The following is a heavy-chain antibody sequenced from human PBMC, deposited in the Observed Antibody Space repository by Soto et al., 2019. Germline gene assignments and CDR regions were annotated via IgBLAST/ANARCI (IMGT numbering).Heavy chain of an antibody. Sequence: QVQLVESGGGVVQPGRSLRLSCAASGFTFSSHGMHWVRQAPGKGLEWVAVIWSDGSNENYADSVKGRFTISRDNSENPLYLQMNSLRAEDTAVYYCARDPGSSPFDYWGQGTLVTVSS. V-gene: IGHV3-33*01. CDR1: GFTFSSHG. CDR2: IWSDGSNE. J-gene: IGHJ4*02. CDR3: ARDPGSSPFDY. D-gene: IGHD3-10*01.